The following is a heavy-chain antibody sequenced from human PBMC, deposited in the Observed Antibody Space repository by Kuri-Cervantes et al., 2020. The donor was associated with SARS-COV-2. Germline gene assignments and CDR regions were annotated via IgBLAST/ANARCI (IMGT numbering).Heavy chain of an antibody. CDR3: ARVSGGYDLYYYYGMDV. CDR2: IYYSGST. V-gene: IGHV4-61*01. D-gene: IGHD5-12*01. CDR1: GGSVSSGSYY. Sequence: SETLSLTCTVSGGSVSSGSYYWSWIRQPPGKGLEWIGYIYYSGSTNYNPSLKSRVTISVDTSKYQFSLKLSSVTAADTAVYYCARVSGGYDLYYYYGMDVWGQGTTVTVSS. J-gene: IGHJ6*02.